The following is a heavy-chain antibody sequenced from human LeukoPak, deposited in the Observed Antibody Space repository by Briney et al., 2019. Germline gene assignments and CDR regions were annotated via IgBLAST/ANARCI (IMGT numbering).Heavy chain of an antibody. D-gene: IGHD2/OR15-2a*01. V-gene: IGHV4-4*02. CDR2: IYHSGGT. Sequence: SETLSLTCAASGDPINSIDWWSWVRQSPARGLEWIGEIYHSGGTDYNPSLKSRVTISVDKSKNHLSLKLTSVTAADTAVYFCVGNGYYALDYWGQGALVTVAS. CDR3: VGNGYYALDY. CDR1: GDPINSIDW. J-gene: IGHJ4*02.